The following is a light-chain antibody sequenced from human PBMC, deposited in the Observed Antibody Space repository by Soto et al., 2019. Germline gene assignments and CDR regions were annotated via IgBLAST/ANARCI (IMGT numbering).Light chain of an antibody. Sequence: DVQMTQSPSSLSAFVGDRVTITCRASQGIAPYLAWFQQKPGKVPKLLIYATSTLQSGVPSRFSGSGSGTDFTLTINSLQPEDVGTYYCQKYYAYPRTFGQGTKVDIK. CDR1: QGIAPY. J-gene: IGKJ1*01. CDR3: QKYYAYPRT. V-gene: IGKV1-27*01. CDR2: ATS.